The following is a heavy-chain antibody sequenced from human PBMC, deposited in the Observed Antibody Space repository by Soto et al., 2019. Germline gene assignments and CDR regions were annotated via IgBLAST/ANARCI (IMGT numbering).Heavy chain of an antibody. CDR2: ISSGGYTI. J-gene: IGHJ4*02. CDR3: VRSRREWFGVVPPSDV. Sequence: PGGSLRLSCEVSGFTFSSYSFNWVRQAPGQGLEWVSFISSGGYTIYHADSLEGRFSISRDDAKNSVYLQMSGLRMDDTAVYYCVRSRREWFGVVPPSDVWGRGTLVTVSS. V-gene: IGHV3-48*01. CDR1: GFTFSSYS. D-gene: IGHD3-3*01.